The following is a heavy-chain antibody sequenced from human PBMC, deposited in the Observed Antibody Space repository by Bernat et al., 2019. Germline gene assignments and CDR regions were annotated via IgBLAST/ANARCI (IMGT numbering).Heavy chain of an antibody. Sequence: QVQLVESVGGVVQPGRSLRLSCAASGFTFSSYGMHWVRQAPGKGLEWVAVIWYDGSNKYYADSVKGRFTISRDNSKNTLYLQMNSLRAEDTAVYYCAGGPYYYGSGSYKRLDYWGQGTLVTVSS. D-gene: IGHD3-10*01. V-gene: IGHV3-33*01. CDR1: GFTFSSYG. CDR2: IWYDGSNK. J-gene: IGHJ4*02. CDR3: AGGPYYYGSGSYKRLDY.